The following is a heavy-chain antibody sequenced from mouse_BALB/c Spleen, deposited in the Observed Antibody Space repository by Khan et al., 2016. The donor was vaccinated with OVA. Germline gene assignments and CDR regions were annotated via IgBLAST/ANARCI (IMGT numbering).Heavy chain of an antibody. V-gene: IGHV9-3-1*01. CDR1: GYTFTNNG. J-gene: IGHJ4*01. D-gene: IGHD2-14*01. Sequence: QIQLVQSGPELKKPGETVKISCKASGYTFTNNGMNWVKQAPGKGLKWMGWINTYTGEPTYAGDFKGRFAFSLETSASTAYLQINNLKNVDTATYFCARVGYSGTMDYWGQGTSVTVSS. CDR2: INTYTGEP. CDR3: ARVGYSGTMDY.